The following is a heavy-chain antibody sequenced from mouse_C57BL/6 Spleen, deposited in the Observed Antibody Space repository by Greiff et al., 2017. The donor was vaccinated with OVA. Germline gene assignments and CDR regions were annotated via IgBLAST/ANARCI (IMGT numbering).Heavy chain of an antibody. D-gene: IGHD1-1*01. J-gene: IGHJ3*01. Sequence: EVQLQESGPVLVKPGASVKMSCKASGYTFTDYYMNWVKQSHGKSLEWIGVINPYNGGTSYNQKFKGKATLTVDKSSSTAYMELNRLTSEDAAVYYCASRDDGFADWGQGTLVTVSA. CDR3: ASRDDGFAD. CDR1: GYTFTDYY. CDR2: INPYNGGT. V-gene: IGHV1-19*01.